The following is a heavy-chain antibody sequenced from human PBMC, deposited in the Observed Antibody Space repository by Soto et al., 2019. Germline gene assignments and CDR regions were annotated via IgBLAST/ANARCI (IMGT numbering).Heavy chain of an antibody. D-gene: IGHD3-9*01. CDR1: GYTFTRSG. J-gene: IGHJ3*02. CDR3: ARAALRYFDWFGSAFDI. CDR2: IIPIFGTA. V-gene: IGHV1-18*01. Sequence: ASVKVSCKASGYTFTRSGISWVRQAPGQGLDWMGTIIPIFGTANYAQKLQGRVTMTTDTSTSTAYMELRSLRSDDTAVYYCARAALRYFDWFGSAFDIWGQGTMVTVSS.